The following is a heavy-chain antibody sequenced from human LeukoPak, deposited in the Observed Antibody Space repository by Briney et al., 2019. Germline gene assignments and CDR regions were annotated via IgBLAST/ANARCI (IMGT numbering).Heavy chain of an antibody. V-gene: IGHV1-46*01. CDR3: ARDQEGFDY. CDR1: GYTFTNNY. Sequence: GASVKVSCKASGYTFTNNYLHWVRQAPGQGLEWMGMIYPRDGSTSYAQNFQGRVTVTRVTSTTTVHMELRGLRSEDTAVYYCARDQEGFDYWGQGTVVTVSS. J-gene: IGHJ4*02. CDR2: IYPRDGST.